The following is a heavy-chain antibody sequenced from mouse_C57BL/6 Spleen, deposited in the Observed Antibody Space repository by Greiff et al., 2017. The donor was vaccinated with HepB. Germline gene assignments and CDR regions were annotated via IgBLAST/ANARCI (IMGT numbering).Heavy chain of an antibody. Sequence: EVQLQQSGPELVKPGASVKLSCKASGYTLTDYYMNWVKQSHGKSLEWIGYVNPNNGGTSYNQKFKGKATLTVDKSSRTSYMELRSLTSEYSAVYYWSRGETTVVARVEAMDYWGQVTSGTVSS. CDR1: GYTLTDYY. V-gene: IGHV1-26*01. D-gene: IGHD1-1*01. CDR3: SRGETTVVARVEAMDY. CDR2: VNPNNGGT. J-gene: IGHJ4*01.